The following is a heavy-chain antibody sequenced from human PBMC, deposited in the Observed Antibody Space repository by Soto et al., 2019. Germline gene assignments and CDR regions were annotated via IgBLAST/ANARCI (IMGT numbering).Heavy chain of an antibody. CDR3: AINIAVAGTGRAPYYYGMDV. D-gene: IGHD6-19*01. V-gene: IGHV1-2*02. J-gene: IGHJ6*02. Sequence: VASVKVSCKASGYTFTGYYMHWVRQAPGQGLEWMGWINPNSGGTNYAQKFQGRVTMTRDTSISTAYMELSRLRSDDTAVYYCAINIAVAGTGRAPYYYGMDVWGQGTTVTVSS. CDR2: INPNSGGT. CDR1: GYTFTGYY.